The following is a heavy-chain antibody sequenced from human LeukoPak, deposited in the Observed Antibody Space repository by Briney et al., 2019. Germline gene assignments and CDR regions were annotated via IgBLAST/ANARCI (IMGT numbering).Heavy chain of an antibody. D-gene: IGHD3-10*01. CDR2: INSDGSSA. V-gene: IGHV3-74*01. Sequence: PGGSLRLSCAASGFXFSTYWMHWVRQAPGKGLLWVSRINSDGSSATYADSVKGRFNISRDNAKNTLYLQMNSLRAEDTAVYYCASHRVVRGVFDPWGQGTLVTVSS. J-gene: IGHJ5*02. CDR3: ASHRVVRGVFDP. CDR1: GFXFSTYW.